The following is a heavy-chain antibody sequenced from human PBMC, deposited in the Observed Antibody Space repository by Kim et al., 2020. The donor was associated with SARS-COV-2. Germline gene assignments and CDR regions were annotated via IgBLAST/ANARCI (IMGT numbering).Heavy chain of an antibody. CDR2: INHSGST. CDR1: GGSFSGYY. V-gene: IGHV4-34*01. J-gene: IGHJ3*02. Sequence: SETLSLTCAVYGGSFSGYYWSWIRQPPGKGLEWIGEINHSGSTNYNPSLKSRVTISVDTSKNQFSLKLSSVTAADTAVYYCASQVIHAFDIWGQGTMVTVSS. CDR3: ASQVIHAFDI.